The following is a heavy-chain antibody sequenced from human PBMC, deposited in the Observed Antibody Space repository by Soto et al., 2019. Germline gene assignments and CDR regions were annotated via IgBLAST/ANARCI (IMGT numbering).Heavy chain of an antibody. Sequence: EVQLVESGGGLVQPGRSLRLSCEVTGFSLSTYSMNWVRQAPGKGLAWVSFVSSSGVTIYYIDYVKGRFTISRDTANKSLYLQMDSLRYEDTAVYYCARDSRFSSGEDYFYYYGMDVWGKGTTVTVSS. J-gene: IGHJ6*04. CDR3: ARDSRFSSGEDYFYYYGMDV. D-gene: IGHD3-22*01. V-gene: IGHV3-48*02. CDR1: GFSLSTYS. CDR2: VSSSGVTI.